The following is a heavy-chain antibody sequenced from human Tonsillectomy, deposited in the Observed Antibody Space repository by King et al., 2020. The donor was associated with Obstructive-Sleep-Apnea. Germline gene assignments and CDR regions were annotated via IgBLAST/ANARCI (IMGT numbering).Heavy chain of an antibody. CDR2: MYYSGDS. V-gene: IGHV4-59*08. CDR3: AGQGPAESHPHYYYGVDV. Sequence: QLQESGPGLVKPSETLSLTCTVSGGSISSDYWTWIRQPPGKGLEWIGYMYYSGDSKYNPSLKSRVIISVDTSKKQVSLILNSVTAADTAVYYCAGQGPAESHPHYYYGVDVWGQGTTVTVSS. CDR1: GGSISSDY. J-gene: IGHJ6*02.